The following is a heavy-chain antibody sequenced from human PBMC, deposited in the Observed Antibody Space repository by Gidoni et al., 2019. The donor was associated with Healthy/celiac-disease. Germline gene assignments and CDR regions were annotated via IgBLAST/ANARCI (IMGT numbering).Heavy chain of an antibody. J-gene: IGHJ5*02. CDR1: GGSFLGYY. Sequence: QVQLQQWGAGLLKPSETLSLTFAVYGGSFLGYYWSWIRQPPGKGLEWIGEINHSGSTNYNPSLKSRVTISVDTSKNQFSLKLSSVTAADTAVYYCARGGGQGTNGENWFDPWGQGTLVTVSS. V-gene: IGHV4-34*01. CDR3: ARGGGQGTNGENWFDP. CDR2: INHSGST. D-gene: IGHD2-8*01.